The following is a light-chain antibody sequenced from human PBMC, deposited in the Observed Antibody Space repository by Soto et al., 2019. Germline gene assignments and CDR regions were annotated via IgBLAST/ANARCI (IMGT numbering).Light chain of an antibody. V-gene: IGLV2-14*01. CDR1: ASDIGNYNY. CDR2: GVT. J-gene: IGLJ3*02. CDR3: SSYTAYTTLWV. Sequence: QAASVSGSPGQSITISCTGTASDIGNYNYVSWYQLHPGKAPKLLIYGVTNRPSGVSNRFSGSKSGNAASLTISGLQAEDEADYYCSSYTAYTTLWVFGGGTKVTVL.